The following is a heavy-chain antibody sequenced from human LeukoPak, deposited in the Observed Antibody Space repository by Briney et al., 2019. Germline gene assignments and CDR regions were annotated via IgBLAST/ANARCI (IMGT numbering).Heavy chain of an antibody. D-gene: IGHD3-10*01. CDR3: ARARDYYGSGSYYSY. CDR2: ISYDGSNK. V-gene: IGHV3-30-3*01. Sequence: GRSLRLSCAASGFTFSSYAMHWVRQAPGKGLEWVAVISYDGSNKNYADSVKGRFTISRDNSKNTLFLQMNSLRAEDTAVYSCARARDYYGSGSYYSYWGQGTLVTVSS. J-gene: IGHJ4*02. CDR1: GFTFSSYA.